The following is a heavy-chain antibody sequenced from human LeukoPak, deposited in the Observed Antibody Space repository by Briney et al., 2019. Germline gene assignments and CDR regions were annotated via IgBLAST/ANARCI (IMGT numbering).Heavy chain of an antibody. Sequence: PSETLSLTCTVSGGSISSSTFYWGWIRQPPGKGLEWIGTISYTGSTYYNPSLKSRVTISVDTSKNQFSLKLTSVTAADTAVYYCATFSSGWPQYFQHWGQGTLVTVSS. J-gene: IGHJ1*01. CDR3: ATFSSGWPQYFQH. CDR2: ISYTGST. D-gene: IGHD6-19*01. V-gene: IGHV4-39*01. CDR1: GGSISSSTFY.